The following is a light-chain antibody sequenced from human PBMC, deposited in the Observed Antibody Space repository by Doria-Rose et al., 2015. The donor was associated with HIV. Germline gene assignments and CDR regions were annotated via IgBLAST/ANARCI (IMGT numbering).Light chain of an antibody. CDR1: KLGDKY. CDR3: QAWDSNTAV. V-gene: IGLV3-1*01. Sequence: SYELMQPPSASVSPGQTASITCSGDKLGDKYACWYQQKPGQSPVLVIYQDRKRPSGIPERFSGSNSGNTATLTISGTQAMDEADYYCQAWDSNTAVFGTGTKVTVL. J-gene: IGLJ1*01. CDR2: QDR.